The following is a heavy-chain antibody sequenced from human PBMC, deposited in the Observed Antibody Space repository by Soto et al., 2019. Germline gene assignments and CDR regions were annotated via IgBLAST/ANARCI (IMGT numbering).Heavy chain of an antibody. V-gene: IGHV4-59*01. D-gene: IGHD3-10*01. Sequence: SETLSPTRTVSGCSISRYFWSWVRQPPGKGLEWIGYIYYSGSTNYNPSLKSRVTISVDTSKNQFSLKLSSVTAADTAVYYCARTLSFGGTFDYWGQGTLVTVS. CDR2: IYYSGST. CDR3: ARTLSFGGTFDY. J-gene: IGHJ4*02. CDR1: GCSISRYF.